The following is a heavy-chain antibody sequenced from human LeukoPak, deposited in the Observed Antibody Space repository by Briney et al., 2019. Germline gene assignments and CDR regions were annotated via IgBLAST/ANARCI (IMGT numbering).Heavy chain of an antibody. CDR1: GFSLSTSGVG. CDR2: IYGDDDE. CDR3: AHRKGYYYDSSGPFDY. Sequence: ESGPTLVNPTQTLTLTCTFSGFSLSTSGVGVGWIRQPPGKALVWLAPIYGDDDERYSPSLKSRLTITKDTSKNQVVLTMTNMDPVDTATYYCAHRKGYYYDSSGPFDYWGQGTLVTVSS. J-gene: IGHJ4*02. D-gene: IGHD3-22*01. V-gene: IGHV2-5*02.